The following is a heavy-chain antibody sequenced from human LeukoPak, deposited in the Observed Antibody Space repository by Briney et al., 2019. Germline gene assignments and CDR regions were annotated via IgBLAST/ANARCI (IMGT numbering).Heavy chain of an antibody. D-gene: IGHD1-26*01. V-gene: IGHV4-39*01. CDR1: GGSIRRSSLY. CDR3: ARRRSLKWELEFNWFDP. Sequence: SETLSLTCIVSGGSIRRSSLYWVWIPQPPGKGLEWVRSIYFSGSPHYSPPHNSRATIYENTTNTLFSLMMSSVCAANAPVYYCARRRSLKWELEFNWFDPWGQGTLVTVSS. CDR2: IYFSGSP. J-gene: IGHJ5*02.